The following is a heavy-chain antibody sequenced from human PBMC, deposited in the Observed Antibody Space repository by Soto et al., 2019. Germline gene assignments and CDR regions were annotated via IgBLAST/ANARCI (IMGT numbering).Heavy chain of an antibody. J-gene: IGHJ4*02. Sequence: LRLSCAASGFTFGNYGINWVRQAPGKGLEWISYISRNGDTTYYADSVKGRFTISRDNAKNSLYLQMNSLRAEDTAVYYCARDRGATDYFDYWGQGTLVTVSS. CDR3: ARDRGATDYFDY. CDR2: ISRNGDTT. V-gene: IGHV3-48*03. D-gene: IGHD1-26*01. CDR1: GFTFGNYG.